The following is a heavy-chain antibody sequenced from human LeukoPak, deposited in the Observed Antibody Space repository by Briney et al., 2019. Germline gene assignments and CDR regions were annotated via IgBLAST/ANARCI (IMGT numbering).Heavy chain of an antibody. J-gene: IGHJ4*02. CDR3: ARIYYDILTGVDY. Sequence: PGGSLRLSCAASGFTFSDYYMSWIRQAPGKGLEWVSYISSSGSTIYYADSVKGRFTISRDNAKNSLDLQMNSLRAEDTAVYYCARIYYDILTGVDYWGQGTLVTVSS. CDR2: ISSSGSTI. D-gene: IGHD3-9*01. CDR1: GFTFSDYY. V-gene: IGHV3-11*04.